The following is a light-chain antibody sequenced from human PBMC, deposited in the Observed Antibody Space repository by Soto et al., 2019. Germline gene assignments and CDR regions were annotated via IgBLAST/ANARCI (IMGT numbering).Light chain of an antibody. Sequence: DMQMTQSPSTLSASVGDRVTITSRASQSISSWSAWYQQKPGKAPKLLIYKASSLESGVPSRFSGSGSGTEFTLTISSLQPDDFATYYCQQYNSYSLTFGQGTKVEIK. J-gene: IGKJ1*01. CDR1: QSISSW. V-gene: IGKV1-5*03. CDR2: KAS. CDR3: QQYNSYSLT.